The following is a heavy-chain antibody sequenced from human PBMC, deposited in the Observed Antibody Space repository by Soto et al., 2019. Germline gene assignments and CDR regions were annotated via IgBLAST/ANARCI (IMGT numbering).Heavy chain of an antibody. CDR3: AKDFGHYDILTGYPTFGY. V-gene: IGHV3-23*01. Sequence: GGSLRLSCAASGFTFSSYALSCVRQAPGEGLEWVSAISRSGDNTFYADSVKGRFTISRDNTQNTLYLQMNSLRAEDTAVYYCAKDFGHYDILTGYPTFGYWGQATLVTVSS. D-gene: IGHD3-9*01. CDR2: ISRSGDNT. J-gene: IGHJ4*02. CDR1: GFTFSSYA.